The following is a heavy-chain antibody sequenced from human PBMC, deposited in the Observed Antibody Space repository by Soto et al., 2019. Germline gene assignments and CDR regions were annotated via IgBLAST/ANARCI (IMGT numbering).Heavy chain of an antibody. V-gene: IGHV3-66*01. J-gene: IGHJ4*02. Sequence: GGSLRLSCAASGFTVSSNYMSWVRQAPGKGLEWVSLIYSGGGTYYADSVKGRFTISRDNSKNTVYLQMNSLRAEDTAVYYCARAEYYYDSSGYFYFDYWGQGTLVTVSS. CDR1: GFTVSSNY. CDR2: IYSGGGT. D-gene: IGHD3-22*01. CDR3: ARAEYYYDSSGYFYFDY.